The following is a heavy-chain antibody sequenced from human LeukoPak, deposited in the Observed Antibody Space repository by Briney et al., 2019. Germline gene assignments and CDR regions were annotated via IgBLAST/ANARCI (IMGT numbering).Heavy chain of an antibody. CDR2: ISYDGSNK. D-gene: IGHD2-21*02. CDR3: ARSRDWGEFDY. J-gene: IGHJ4*02. Sequence: TGGSLRLSCAASGFTFRSYPMHWVRQAPGKGLEWVAVISYDGSNKFYADSVKGRFTISRDNSKNTLYLQMNSLRPEDTAVYYCARSRDWGEFDYWGQGTLVTVSS. CDR1: GFTFRSYP. V-gene: IGHV3-30*01.